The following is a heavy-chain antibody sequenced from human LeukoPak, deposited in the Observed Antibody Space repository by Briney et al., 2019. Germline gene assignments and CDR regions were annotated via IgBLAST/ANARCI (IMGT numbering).Heavy chain of an antibody. CDR3: AREGGLRFLEWLLPDYFDY. J-gene: IGHJ4*02. V-gene: IGHV3-21*01. CDR1: GFTFSSYS. CDR2: ISSSSSYI. D-gene: IGHD3-3*01. Sequence: PGGSLRLSCAASGFTFSSYSMNWVRQAPGKGLEWVSSISSSSSYIYYADSVKGRFTISRDNAKNSLYLQMNSLRAEDTAVYYCAREGGLRFLEWLLPDYFDYWGQGTLVTVSS.